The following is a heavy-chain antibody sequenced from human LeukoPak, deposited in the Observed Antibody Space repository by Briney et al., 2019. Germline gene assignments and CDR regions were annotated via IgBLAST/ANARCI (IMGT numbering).Heavy chain of an antibody. CDR2: ISGSGGST. CDR3: AKVRGRAGSSSGQIDY. CDR1: GFTFSSYA. J-gene: IGHJ4*02. Sequence: RGSLRLSCAASGFTFSSYAMSWVRQAPGKGLEWVSAISGSGGSTYYADSVKGRFTISRDNSKNTLYLQMNSLRAEDTAVYYCAKVRGRAGSSSGQIDYWGQGTLVTVSS. D-gene: IGHD6-19*01. V-gene: IGHV3-23*01.